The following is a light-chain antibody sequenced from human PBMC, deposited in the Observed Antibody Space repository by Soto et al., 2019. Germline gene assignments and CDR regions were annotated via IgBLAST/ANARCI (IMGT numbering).Light chain of an antibody. CDR1: SSDVGGYDY. CDR2: EVS. Sequence: SVMTQPASVSGSPGQSITISCTGTSSDVGGYDYVSWYQQHPGKAPKLIIYEVSNRPSGISNRFSGSKSGNTASLTISGLQAEDEADYYCTSYTSSSARVFGTGPKVTVL. J-gene: IGLJ1*01. V-gene: IGLV2-14*01. CDR3: TSYTSSSARV.